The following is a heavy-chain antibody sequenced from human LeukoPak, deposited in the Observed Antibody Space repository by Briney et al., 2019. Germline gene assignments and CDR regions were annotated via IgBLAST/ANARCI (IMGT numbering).Heavy chain of an antibody. CDR1: GASISNYY. J-gene: IGHJ5*02. Sequence: SETLSLTCTVSGASISNYYWSWIRQPPGKGLEWIGYIYYSGSTNYNPSLKSRVTISLDTSKTQFSLKLSSVTAADTAVYYCARGHYLSGRYNWFDPWGQGTLVTVSS. D-gene: IGHD3-10*01. CDR2: IYYSGST. CDR3: ARGHYLSGRYNWFDP. V-gene: IGHV4-59*01.